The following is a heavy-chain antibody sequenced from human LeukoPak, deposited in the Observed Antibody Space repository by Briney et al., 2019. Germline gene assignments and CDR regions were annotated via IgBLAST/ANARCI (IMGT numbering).Heavy chain of an antibody. D-gene: IGHD3-22*01. CDR3: ARRLYYDSTGYLD. CDR1: SDSISSSNYY. CDR2: IYYSGRT. V-gene: IGHV4-39*01. Sequence: PSETLSLTYTVSSDSISSSNYYWGWVRQPPGKGLEWIGDIYYSGRTYYNSSLKSRLTLSVDTSRNQFSLKLSSVSASDTAAYYCARRLYYDSTGYLDWGQGTLVSVSP. J-gene: IGHJ1*01.